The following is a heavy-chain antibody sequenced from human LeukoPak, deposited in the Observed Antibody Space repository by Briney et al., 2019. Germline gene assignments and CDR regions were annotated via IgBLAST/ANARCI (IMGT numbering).Heavy chain of an antibody. CDR3: AGQRGGYWQGAFDI. J-gene: IGHJ3*02. CDR2: IIPILGIA. D-gene: IGHD3-22*01. V-gene: IGHV1-69*02. Sequence: SVKVSCKASGGTFSSYTISWVRQAPGQGIEWMGRIIPILGIANYAQKFQGRVTITADKSTSTAYMELSSLRSEDTAVYYCAGQRGGYWQGAFDIWGQGTMVTVSS. CDR1: GGTFSSYT.